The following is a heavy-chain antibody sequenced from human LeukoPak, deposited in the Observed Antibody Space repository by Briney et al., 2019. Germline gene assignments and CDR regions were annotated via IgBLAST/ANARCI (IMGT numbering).Heavy chain of an antibody. CDR3: ARVADYYGSDPFDY. V-gene: IGHV4-59*08. Sequence: SETLSLTCTVSGGSISTYYWNWIRQPPGKGLEWIGYIYYSGTTNYNPSLKSRVTISVDTSKNQFSLKLSSVTAADTAVYYCARVADYYGSDPFDYWGQGTLVTVSS. J-gene: IGHJ4*02. CDR1: GGSISTYY. CDR2: IYYSGTT. D-gene: IGHD3-10*01.